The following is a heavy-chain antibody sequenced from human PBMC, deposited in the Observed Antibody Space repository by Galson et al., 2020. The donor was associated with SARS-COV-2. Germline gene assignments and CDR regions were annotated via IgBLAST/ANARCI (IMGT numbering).Heavy chain of an antibody. CDR3: ARDGQSSSGWAFDY. CDR1: GFTFSYYE. D-gene: IGHD6-19*01. V-gene: IGHV3-48*03. CDR2: ISGSDGIV. Sequence: GGSLRLSCEASGFTFSYYEMNWVRQAPGKGLEWVSYISGSDGIVYYADSVEGRFTISRDNAKNSLYLQMNNLRADDSAVYFCARDGQSSSGWAFDYWGQGTLVTVSS. J-gene: IGHJ4*02.